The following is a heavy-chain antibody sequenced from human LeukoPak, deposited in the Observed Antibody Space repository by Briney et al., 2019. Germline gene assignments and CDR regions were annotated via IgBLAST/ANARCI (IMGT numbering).Heavy chain of an antibody. CDR1: GYTFTSYG. D-gene: IGHD3-10*01. J-gene: IGHJ4*02. V-gene: IGHV1-18*01. CDR3: ARESYNSGSYYNDY. Sequence: ASVKVSCKASGYTFTSYGISWVRQAPGQGLEWMGRISAYNGNTNYAQKLQGRVTMTTDTSTSTAYMELRSLRSDDTALYYCARESYNSGSYYNDYWGQGTLVTVSS. CDR2: ISAYNGNT.